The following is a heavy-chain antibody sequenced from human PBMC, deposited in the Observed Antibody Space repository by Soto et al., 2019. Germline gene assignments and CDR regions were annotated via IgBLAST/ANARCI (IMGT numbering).Heavy chain of an antibody. CDR1: GGTFSSYT. CDR3: ARVPAAIRSWFDP. J-gene: IGHJ5*02. V-gene: IGHV1-69*02. CDR2: IIPILGIA. Sequence: SVNVSCKASGGTFSSYTISWVRQAPGQGLEWMGRIIPILGIANYAQKFQGRVTITADKSTSTAYMELSSLRSEDTAVYYCARVPAAIRSWFDPWGQGTLVTVSS. D-gene: IGHD2-2*01.